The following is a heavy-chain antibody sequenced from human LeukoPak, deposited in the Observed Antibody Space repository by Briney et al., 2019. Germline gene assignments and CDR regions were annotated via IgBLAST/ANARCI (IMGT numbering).Heavy chain of an antibody. Sequence: GGSLRLSCAASGFTFSSYAMSWVRQAPGKGLEWVSAISGSGGSTYYADSVKGRFTISRDNSKNPLYLQMDSLRAEDTAVYYCAKDQQSSSWYRRSKHPAYYFDYWGQGTLVTVSS. V-gene: IGHV3-23*01. CDR2: ISGSGGST. D-gene: IGHD6-13*01. CDR3: AKDQQSSSWYRRSKHPAYYFDY. J-gene: IGHJ4*02. CDR1: GFTFSSYA.